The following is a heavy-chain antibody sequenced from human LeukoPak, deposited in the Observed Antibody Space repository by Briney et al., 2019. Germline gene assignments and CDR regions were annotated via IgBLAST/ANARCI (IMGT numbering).Heavy chain of an antibody. Sequence: PSETLSLTCTVSGGSMNSYYWSWFRQPPGKRLEWIAWVYPSGITKYNPSLDSRATVSVDTSRNQFSLKVASVTATDTAVYYCARHLSGATYPLDYWGQGALVTVSS. CDR1: GGSMNSYY. D-gene: IGHD3-10*01. V-gene: IGHV4-59*08. CDR3: ARHLSGATYPLDY. CDR2: VYPSGIT. J-gene: IGHJ4*02.